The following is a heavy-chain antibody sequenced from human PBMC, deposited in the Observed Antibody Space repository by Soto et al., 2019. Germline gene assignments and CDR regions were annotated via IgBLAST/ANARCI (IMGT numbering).Heavy chain of an antibody. CDR1: GGTFSSYA. CDR3: ARMAYCGGDCYTFDY. CDR2: ISAYNGNT. Sequence: ASVKVSCKASGGTFSSYAISWVRQAPGQGLEWMGWISAYNGNTNYAQKLQGRVTMTTDTSTSTAYMELRSLRSDDTAVYYCARMAYCGGDCYTFDYWGQGTLVTVSS. J-gene: IGHJ4*02. D-gene: IGHD2-21*02. V-gene: IGHV1-18*01.